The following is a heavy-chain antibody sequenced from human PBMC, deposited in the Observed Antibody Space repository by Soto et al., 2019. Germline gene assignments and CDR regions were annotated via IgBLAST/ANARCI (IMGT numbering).Heavy chain of an antibody. CDR3: AARHFWSGPWTDRRLDY. J-gene: IGHJ4*02. D-gene: IGHD3-3*02. CDR2: IYPGDSDT. CDR1: GYSFTTYW. Sequence: PGESLKISCKGSGYSFTTYWIAWVRQMPGKGLEWMGIIYPGDSDTRYSPSFQGQVTISADRSISTAYLQWSSLKASDTAVYYCAARHFWSGPWTDRRLDYWGQGTLVTVSS. V-gene: IGHV5-51*01.